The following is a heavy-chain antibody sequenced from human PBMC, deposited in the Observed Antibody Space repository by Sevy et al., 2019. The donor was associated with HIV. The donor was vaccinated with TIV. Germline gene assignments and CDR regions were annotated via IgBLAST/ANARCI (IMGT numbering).Heavy chain of an antibody. CDR3: ARDRRNYAGQYFDY. J-gene: IGHJ4*02. D-gene: IGHD1-7*01. CDR1: GFTFSDYY. V-gene: IGHV3-11*06. Sequence: SLKISCAASGFTFSDYYMSWIRQAPGKGLEWVSDISSGSTYTKYADSVKGRITISRDNAKNSLYLQMNSLRVEDTAVYYCARDRRNYAGQYFDYWGQGTLVTVSS. CDR2: ISSGSTYT.